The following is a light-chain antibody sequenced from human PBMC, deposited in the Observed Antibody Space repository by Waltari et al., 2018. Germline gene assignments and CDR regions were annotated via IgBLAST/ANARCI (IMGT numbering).Light chain of an antibody. CDR3: ATWDDSLNGVV. CDR1: NSNIGSNT. J-gene: IGLJ2*01. CDR2: SNS. V-gene: IGLV1-44*01. Sequence: QSVLTQPPSTSATPGQRVTISCSGSNSNIGSNTVNWYQHPPGTAPKPLLSSNSQRPSGVPDRFSGSRSGTSASLAISGLQSEDEASYYCATWDDSLNGVVFGGGTKLTVL.